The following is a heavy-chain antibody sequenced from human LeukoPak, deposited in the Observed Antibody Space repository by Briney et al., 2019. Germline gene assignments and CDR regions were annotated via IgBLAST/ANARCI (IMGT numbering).Heavy chain of an antibody. V-gene: IGHV3-15*01. D-gene: IGHD3-22*01. CDR1: GFTFSSYW. CDR2: IKSKTDGGTT. CDR3: TTDPYYYDSSGLLSAGS. J-gene: IGHJ1*01. Sequence: PGGSLRLSCAASGFTFSSYWMSWVRQAPGKGLEWVGRIKSKTDGGTTDYAAPVKGRFTISRDDSKNTLYLQMNSLKTEDTAVYYCTTDPYYYDSSGLLSAGSWGQGTLVTVSS.